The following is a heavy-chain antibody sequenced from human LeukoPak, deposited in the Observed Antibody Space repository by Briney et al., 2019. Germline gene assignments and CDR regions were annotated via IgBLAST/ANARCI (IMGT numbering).Heavy chain of an antibody. CDR2: IYYTGRT. D-gene: IGHD3-3*01. Sequence: GSLRLSCVASGFPFSSYWMTWVRQPPGKGLEWIGSIYYTGRTDYNPSLKSRVTISVDTSENQFSLTLRSVTAADTAVYYCARRGGYYPPNYWSQGTLVTVSS. CDR3: ARRGGYYPPNY. CDR1: GFPFSSYW. V-gene: IGHV4-39*01. J-gene: IGHJ4*02.